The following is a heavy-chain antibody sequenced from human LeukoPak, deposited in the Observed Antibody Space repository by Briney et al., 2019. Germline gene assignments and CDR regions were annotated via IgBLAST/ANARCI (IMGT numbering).Heavy chain of an antibody. Sequence: GASVNVSCKASGGTFSSYAISWVRQAPGQGLEWMGGIIPIFGTANYAQKFQGRVTITTDESTSTAYMELSSLRSEDTAVYYCARGVSYSSSSWFDPWGQGTLVTVSS. D-gene: IGHD6-6*01. CDR2: IIPIFGTA. CDR1: GGTFSSYA. J-gene: IGHJ5*02. V-gene: IGHV1-69*05. CDR3: ARGVSYSSSSWFDP.